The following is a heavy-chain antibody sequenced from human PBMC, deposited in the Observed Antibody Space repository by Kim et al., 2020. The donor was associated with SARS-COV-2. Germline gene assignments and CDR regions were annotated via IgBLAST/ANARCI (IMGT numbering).Heavy chain of an antibody. J-gene: IGHJ4*02. V-gene: IGHV4-39*01. Sequence: SLKSQVTISVDTSKNQFSLKLSSVPAADTAVYYCARLNYYDSSGYYEFDYWGQGTLVTVSS. D-gene: IGHD3-22*01. CDR3: ARLNYYDSSGYYEFDY.